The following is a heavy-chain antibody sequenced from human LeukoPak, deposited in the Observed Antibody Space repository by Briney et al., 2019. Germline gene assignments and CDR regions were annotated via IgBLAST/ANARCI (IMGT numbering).Heavy chain of an antibody. V-gene: IGHV3-49*04. Sequence: GGSLRLSCTAPRLTFGDYAMRWARQAPGQGLEWLGFIRSKVYGETTEYAASVKGRFTVSRDDSNSLAYLQMNRLQTNDTAVYYCIRLVPYLDSWGQGTLVTVSS. J-gene: IGHJ4*02. D-gene: IGHD2-2*01. CDR1: RLTFGDYA. CDR3: IRLVPYLDS. CDR2: IRSKVYGETT.